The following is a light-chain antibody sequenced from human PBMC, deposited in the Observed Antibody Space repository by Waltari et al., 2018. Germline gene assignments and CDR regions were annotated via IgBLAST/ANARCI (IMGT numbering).Light chain of an antibody. CDR3: MQATQWPLT. J-gene: IGKJ1*01. CDR2: KVF. CDR1: QSLVHSDGKTY. V-gene: IGKV2-30*02. Sequence: DVVMTQSPLSLPVTLGQPATISCRSSQSLVHSDGKTYLNWFPQRPGQSPRRLIYKVFNRDAGVPDRFSGSGSGTDFTLKISRVEAEDVGTYYCMQATQWPLTFGQGTKVEIK.